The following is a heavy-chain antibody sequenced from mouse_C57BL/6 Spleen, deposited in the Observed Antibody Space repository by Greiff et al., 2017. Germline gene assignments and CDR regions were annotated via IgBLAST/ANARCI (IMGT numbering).Heavy chain of an antibody. CDR3: ANSYGSSYAMDD. V-gene: IGHV1-59*01. CDR1: GYTFNSYW. Sequence: QVQLQQPGAELVRPGTSVKLSCKASGYTFNSYWMHWVKQRPGQGLEWIGVIDPSDSYTNYNQKFKGKATLTVDTSSSTAYLQLSSLTSEDSAVYYCANSYGSSYAMDDWGQGTSVTVSS. D-gene: IGHD1-1*01. CDR2: IDPSDSYT. J-gene: IGHJ4*01.